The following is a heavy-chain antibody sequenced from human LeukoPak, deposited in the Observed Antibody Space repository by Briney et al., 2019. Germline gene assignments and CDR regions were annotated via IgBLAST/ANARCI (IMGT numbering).Heavy chain of an antibody. CDR1: GGALSSYA. Sequence: SVKLSCKASGGALSSYAISWVRQAPGPGLEWLGGMIPIFGPAIYAQPFQASVTITTDESTSTAYMELSSLRSEDTAVYYCARGGHYINDAFDIWGQGTMVTVSS. V-gene: IGHV1-69*05. D-gene: IGHD3-10*01. J-gene: IGHJ3*02. CDR2: MIPIFGPA. CDR3: ARGGHYINDAFDI.